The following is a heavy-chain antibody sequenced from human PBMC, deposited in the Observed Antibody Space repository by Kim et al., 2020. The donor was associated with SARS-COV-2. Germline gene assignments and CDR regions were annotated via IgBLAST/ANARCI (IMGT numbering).Heavy chain of an antibody. V-gene: IGHV3-11*06. CDR3: ARGRDCTGGVCYQYYFDY. D-gene: IGHD2-8*02. Sequence: KGRVTISRDNAKNSLYLQMNRLRAAETAVYYCARGRDCTGGVCYQYYFDYWGQGTLVTVSS. J-gene: IGHJ4*02.